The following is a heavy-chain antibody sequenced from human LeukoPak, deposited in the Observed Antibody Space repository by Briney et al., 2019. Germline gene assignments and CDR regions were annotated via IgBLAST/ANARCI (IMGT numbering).Heavy chain of an antibody. D-gene: IGHD3-3*01. CDR3: ARETRPYYDFWSGYYSSPGYFDY. CDR2: ISYDGSNK. J-gene: IGHJ4*02. Sequence: GTSLRLSCAASGFTFSSYAMHWVRQAPGKGLEWVAVISYDGSNKYYADSVKGRFTISRDNSKNTLYLQMNSLRAEDTAVYYCARETRPYYDFWSGYYSSPGYFDYWGQGTLVTVSS. CDR1: GFTFSSYA. V-gene: IGHV3-30-3*01.